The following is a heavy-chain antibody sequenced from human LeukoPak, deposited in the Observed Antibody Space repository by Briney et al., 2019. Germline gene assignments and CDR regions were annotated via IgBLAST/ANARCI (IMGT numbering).Heavy chain of an antibody. Sequence: PGGSLRLSCVASGFTFSSDALNWVRQAPGKGLEWVSGITGNGDRTYYADSVKGRFTISRDNSKNTLSLQMSGLRAHDTAIYYCAKGGPGVCSGYNYWGQGTLVTVSS. CDR2: ITGNGDRT. J-gene: IGHJ4*02. D-gene: IGHD5-12*01. V-gene: IGHV3-23*01. CDR3: AKGGPGVCSGYNY. CDR1: GFTFSSDA.